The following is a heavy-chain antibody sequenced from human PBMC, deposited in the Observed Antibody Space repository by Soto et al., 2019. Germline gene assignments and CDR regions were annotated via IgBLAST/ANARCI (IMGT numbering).Heavy chain of an antibody. Sequence: QVQLVESGGGVVQPGRSLRLSCAASGFTFSSYGMHWVRQAPGKGLEWVAVISYDGSNKYYADSVKGRFTISRDNSKNTLYLQMNRLRAEDTAVYYCAKAGSSSWYVDYWGQGTLVTVSS. J-gene: IGHJ4*02. V-gene: IGHV3-30*18. CDR2: ISYDGSNK. CDR3: AKAGSSSWYVDY. D-gene: IGHD6-13*01. CDR1: GFTFSSYG.